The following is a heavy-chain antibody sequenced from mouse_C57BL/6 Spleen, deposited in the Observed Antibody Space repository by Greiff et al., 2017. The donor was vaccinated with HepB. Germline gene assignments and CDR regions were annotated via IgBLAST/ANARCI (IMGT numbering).Heavy chain of an antibody. D-gene: IGHD2-2*01. CDR2: IHPNSGST. CDR1: GYTFTSYW. CDR3: ARGGYWFAY. J-gene: IGHJ3*01. Sequence: QVQLQQPGAELVKPGASVKLSCKASGYTFTSYWLHWVKQRPGQGLEWIGMIHPNSGSTNYNEKFKSKATLTVDKPSITAYMQLSSLTSEDSAVYYCARGGYWFAYWGQGTLVTVSA. V-gene: IGHV1-64*01.